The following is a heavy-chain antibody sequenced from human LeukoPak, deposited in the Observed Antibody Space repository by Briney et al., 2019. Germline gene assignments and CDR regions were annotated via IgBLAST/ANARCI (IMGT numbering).Heavy chain of an antibody. V-gene: IGHV3-23*01. D-gene: IGHD6-13*01. CDR3: TKGGDFTNSWYYYGMDV. CDR2: VSGGGDT. CDR1: GFTFSTYA. Sequence: GGSLRLSCAASGFTFSTYAMSWVRRAPGKRLEWVSAVSGGGDTFYPDSVRGRFTISRDNSKKTVSLQLNSLRAEDTAVYYCTKGGDFTNSWYYYGMDVWGQGTTVIVSS. J-gene: IGHJ6*02.